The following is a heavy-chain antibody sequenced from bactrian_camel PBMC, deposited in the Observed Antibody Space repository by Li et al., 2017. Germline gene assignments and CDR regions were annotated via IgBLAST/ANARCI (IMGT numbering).Heavy chain of an antibody. D-gene: IGHD1*01. V-gene: IGHV3S1*01. CDR3: AVEGDGAYCVPGALVFGV. Sequence: ESGGGSVQAGESLRLSCAASDYPWGNNCMGWFRQAPGKEREGVAAIAIGGGSTYYADSVKARFTISRDNAKRTLYLQMTTLEPEDTAMYYCAVEGDGAYCVPGALVFGVWDQGTQVTVS. J-gene: IGHJ4*01. CDR1: DYPWGNNC. CDR2: IAIGGGST.